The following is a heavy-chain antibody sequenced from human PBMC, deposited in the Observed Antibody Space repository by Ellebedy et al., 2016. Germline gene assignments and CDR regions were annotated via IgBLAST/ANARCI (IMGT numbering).Heavy chain of an antibody. D-gene: IGHD3-3*01. V-gene: IGHV4-39*01. CDR1: GDSINSSSYY. CDR2: IYFSGST. Sequence: SETLSLXCTVSGDSINSSSYYWDWIRQPPGKGLEWIGSIYFSGSTYYNPSLKSRVTISEDTSKNQFSLKLNSVTATDTAVYYCAHQLRFYDAFEIWGQGTMVTVSS. CDR3: AHQLRFYDAFEI. J-gene: IGHJ3*02.